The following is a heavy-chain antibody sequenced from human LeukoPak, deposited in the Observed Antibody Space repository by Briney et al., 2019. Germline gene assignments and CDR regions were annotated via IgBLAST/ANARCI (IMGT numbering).Heavy chain of an antibody. Sequence: GGSLRLCGAASGFNCSTYSMKRVPRAPGKVLKSVSYICTSSRTIYYADSVKGRSTISRDNAKNSLYLQLNSLRAEDTAVYYCARDGYDFWSDYPTTLDCWGQGTLVTVSS. J-gene: IGHJ4*02. CDR3: ARDGYDFWSDYPTTLDC. V-gene: IGHV3-48*01. CDR1: GFNCSTYS. D-gene: IGHD3-3*01. CDR2: ICTSSRTI.